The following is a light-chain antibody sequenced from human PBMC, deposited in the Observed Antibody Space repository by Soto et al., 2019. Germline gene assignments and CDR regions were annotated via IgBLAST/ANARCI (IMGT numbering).Light chain of an antibody. CDR2: AAS. CDR1: QSISNY. Sequence: DVQMTQSPSSLSASVGDRVTITCRASQSISNYLNWYQQKPGKAPKVLIYAASSLQSGTPSRFSGSGSGTDFTLTISSLQPEDFATYYCQQSYTPLTFGGGTKVAIK. V-gene: IGKV1-39*01. J-gene: IGKJ4*01. CDR3: QQSYTPLT.